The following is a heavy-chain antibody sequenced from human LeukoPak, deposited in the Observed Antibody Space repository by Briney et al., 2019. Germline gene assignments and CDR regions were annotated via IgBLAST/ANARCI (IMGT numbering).Heavy chain of an antibody. Sequence: GRSLRLSCAASGLTFDNYAMHWVRQAPGKGLEWVSGISWNTGGIGYADSVKGRFTISRDNAKNSLYLQMNSLRAEDMALYYCAKDEFVASAFTGAFDIWGQGTMVTVSS. D-gene: IGHD2-8*02. CDR3: AKDEFVASAFTGAFDI. V-gene: IGHV3-9*03. J-gene: IGHJ3*02. CDR2: ISWNTGGI. CDR1: GLTFDNYA.